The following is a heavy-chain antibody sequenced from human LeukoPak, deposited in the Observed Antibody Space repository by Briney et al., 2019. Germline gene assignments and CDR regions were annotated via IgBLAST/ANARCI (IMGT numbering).Heavy chain of an antibody. Sequence: GGSLRLSCAASGFTFDDYEMSWVRQAPGKGLEWVSTISGDDASTFYADSVKGRFTISRDNSKNTLYLQMNNLRAEDTAVYYCAKNLNGGNTHSDYWGQGTLVTVSS. CDR1: GFTFDDYE. J-gene: IGHJ4*02. V-gene: IGHV3-23*01. CDR3: AKNLNGGNTHSDY. D-gene: IGHD4-23*01. CDR2: ISGDDAST.